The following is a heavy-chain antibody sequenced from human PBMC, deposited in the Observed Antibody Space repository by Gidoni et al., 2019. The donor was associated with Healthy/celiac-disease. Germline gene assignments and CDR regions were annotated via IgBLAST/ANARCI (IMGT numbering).Heavy chain of an antibody. D-gene: IGHD2-15*01. Sequence: EVQLVESGGGLVQPGGSLRLSCAASGFTFSSYAMSWVRQGPGKGLEWVSAISGSGGSTYYADSVKGRFTISRDNSKNTLYLQMNSLRAEDTAVYYCAKVGGYCSGGSCYLYSYYYYYYMDVWGKGTTVTVSS. J-gene: IGHJ6*03. CDR1: GFTFSSYA. V-gene: IGHV3-23*04. CDR2: ISGSGGST. CDR3: AKVGGYCSGGSCYLYSYYYYYYMDV.